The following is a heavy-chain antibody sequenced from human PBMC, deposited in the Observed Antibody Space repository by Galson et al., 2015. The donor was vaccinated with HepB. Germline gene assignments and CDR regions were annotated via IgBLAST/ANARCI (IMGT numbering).Heavy chain of an antibody. J-gene: IGHJ3*01. V-gene: IGHV1-24*01. CDR3: ATKLGWKASNL. Sequence: SVKVSCKVSGYPLTDLSMHWVRQAPGKGLEWMGGFDPEGGETVSAQRFQGRLIMTEDTSTDTAYMELSSLTSDDTAVYYCATKLGWKASNLWGHGTVVTVSS. CDR2: FDPEGGET. D-gene: IGHD6-13*01. CDR1: GYPLTDLS.